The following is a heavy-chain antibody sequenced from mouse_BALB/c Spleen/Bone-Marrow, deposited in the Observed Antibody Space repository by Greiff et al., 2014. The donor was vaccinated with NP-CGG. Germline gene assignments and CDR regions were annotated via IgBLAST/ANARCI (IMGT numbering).Heavy chain of an antibody. CDR2: IYYSGTI. CDR1: GISITTGNYR. CDR3: AREGGGLGHFDY. Sequence: EVQRVESGPGLVKPSQTVSLTCTVTGISITTGNYRWSWTRQFPGNKLDRIGYIYYSGTITYNPSLTGRTTITRDTSKNQFFLEMNSLTAEDTATYYCAREGGGLGHFDYWGQGTTLTVSS. J-gene: IGHJ2*01. D-gene: IGHD4-1*01. V-gene: IGHV3-5*02.